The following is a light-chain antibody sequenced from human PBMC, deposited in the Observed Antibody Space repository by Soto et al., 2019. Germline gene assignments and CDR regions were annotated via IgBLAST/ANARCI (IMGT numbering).Light chain of an antibody. CDR1: QDIRNY. J-gene: IGKJ5*01. CDR3: QQYSPLRT. CDR2: DAS. V-gene: IGKV1-33*01. Sequence: QASQDIRNYLNWYKQKLGKAPKLLIYDASNLETGVPSMLRGSGSGRDMTFATGIMKTQDIETYYRQQYSPLRTFGQGTRLEIK.